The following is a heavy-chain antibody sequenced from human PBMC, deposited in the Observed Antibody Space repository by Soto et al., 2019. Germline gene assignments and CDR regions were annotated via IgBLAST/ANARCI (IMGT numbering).Heavy chain of an antibody. V-gene: IGHV3-9*01. CDR2: ISWNSGSI. Sequence: GGSLRLSCAASGFTFDDYAMHWVRQAPGKGLEWVSGISWNSGSIGYADSVKGRFTISRDNAKNSLYLQMNSLRAEDTALYYCAKALVEMVLPGDAFDIWGQGTMVTVSS. J-gene: IGHJ3*02. CDR3: AKALVEMVLPGDAFDI. D-gene: IGHD3-10*01. CDR1: GFTFDDYA.